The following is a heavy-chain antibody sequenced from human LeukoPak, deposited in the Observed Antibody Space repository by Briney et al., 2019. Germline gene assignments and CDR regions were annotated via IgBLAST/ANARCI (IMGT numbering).Heavy chain of an antibody. CDR3: AKWELLLVDY. V-gene: IGHV3-30*04. J-gene: IGHJ4*02. CDR2: ISYDGSNK. Sequence: GRSLRLSCAASGFTFSSYAMHWVRRAPGKGLEWVAVISYDGSNKYYADSVKGRFTISRDNSKNTLYLQMNSLRAEDTAVYYCAKWELLLVDYWGQGTLVTVSS. D-gene: IGHD1-26*01. CDR1: GFTFSSYA.